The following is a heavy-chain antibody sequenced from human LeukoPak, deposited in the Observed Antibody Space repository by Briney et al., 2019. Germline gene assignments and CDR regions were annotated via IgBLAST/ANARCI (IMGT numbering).Heavy chain of an antibody. Sequence: GGSLRLSCAASGFTVSSNYMSWVRQAPGKGLEWVSVIYSGGSTYYADSVKGRFTISRDNSKNTLYLQMNSLRAEDTAVYYCASLLRVGTAAGFDYWGQGTLVTVSS. J-gene: IGHJ4*02. V-gene: IGHV3-53*01. CDR2: IYSGGST. CDR1: GFTVSSNY. D-gene: IGHD6-13*01. CDR3: ASLLRVGTAAGFDY.